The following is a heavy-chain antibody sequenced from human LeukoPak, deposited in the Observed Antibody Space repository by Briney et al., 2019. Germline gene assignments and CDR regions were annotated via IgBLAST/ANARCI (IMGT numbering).Heavy chain of an antibody. J-gene: IGHJ4*02. CDR1: GGSISSSSYY. CDR2: IYYSGST. Sequence: SQTLSLTCTVSGGSISSSSYYWGWIRQPPGKGLEWIGSIYYSGSTYYNPSLKSRLTISVGTSKNQFSLRLSSVTAADTAVYYCASSFYCGSATCKRDSWGQGTLVTVSS. V-gene: IGHV4-39*07. CDR3: ASSFYCGSATCKRDS. D-gene: IGHD2-2*01.